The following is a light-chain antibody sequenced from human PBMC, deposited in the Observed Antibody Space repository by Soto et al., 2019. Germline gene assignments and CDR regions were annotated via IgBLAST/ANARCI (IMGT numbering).Light chain of an antibody. J-gene: IGLJ1*01. CDR2: DVS. CDR3: CSYAGSYTYV. CDR1: SSDVGGYKY. Sequence: QSALTQPRSVSGSPGQSVTISCTGTSSDVGGYKYVSWYQQHPGKAPRLMIYDVSKRPSGVPDRFSGSKSGNTASLTISGLQAEDEAEYSCCSYAGSYTYVFGTGTKVTVL. V-gene: IGLV2-11*02.